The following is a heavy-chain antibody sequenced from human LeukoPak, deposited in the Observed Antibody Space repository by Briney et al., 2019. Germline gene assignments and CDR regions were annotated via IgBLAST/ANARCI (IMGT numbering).Heavy chain of an antibody. CDR1: GYTFTSYG. D-gene: IGHD3-10*01. V-gene: IGHV1-18*04. CDR3: ARNYYGSGSYEGDFWFDP. J-gene: IGHJ5*02. Sequence: GASVKVSCKASGYTFTSYGISWVRQAPGQGLEWMGWISAYNGNTNYAQKLQGRVTMTTDTSTSTAYMELRSQRSDDTAVYYCARNYYGSGSYEGDFWFDPWGQGTLVTVSS. CDR2: ISAYNGNT.